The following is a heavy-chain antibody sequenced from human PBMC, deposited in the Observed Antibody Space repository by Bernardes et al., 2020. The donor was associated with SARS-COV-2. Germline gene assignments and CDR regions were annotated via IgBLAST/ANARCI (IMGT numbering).Heavy chain of an antibody. CDR2: IHYSGDT. CDR3: ARGINMIRVSDAFDI. J-gene: IGHJ3*02. CDR1: SGSVNNYY. V-gene: IGHV4-59*02. D-gene: IGHD3-10*01. Sequence: SEALPLTCTVASGSVNNYYWSWIRQPPGKGLEWIGCIHYSGDTNYNPSLKSRVTISIVTSRNQFSLKLGSVTAADTAVYYCARGINMIRVSDAFDIWGQGTVVTVSS.